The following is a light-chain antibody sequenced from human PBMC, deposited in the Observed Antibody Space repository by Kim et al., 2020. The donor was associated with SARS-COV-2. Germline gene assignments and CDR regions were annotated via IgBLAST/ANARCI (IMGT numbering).Light chain of an antibody. J-gene: IGKJ4*01. CDR2: DAF. Sequence: EIVLTQSPATLSLSPGERATLSCRASQSVSSYLVWYQQKRGQAPRLLIYDAFNRATGIPARFSGSGSGTDFTLTISSLEPEDFAVYYCQQRSNWPLTFGGGTKVDIK. V-gene: IGKV3-11*01. CDR1: QSVSSY. CDR3: QQRSNWPLT.